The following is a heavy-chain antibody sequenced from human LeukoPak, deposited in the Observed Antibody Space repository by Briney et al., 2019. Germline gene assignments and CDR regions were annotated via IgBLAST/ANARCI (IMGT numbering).Heavy chain of an antibody. CDR2: IYSGGSR. V-gene: IGHV3-66*04. CDR3: AGLPAYYYDTSGFYFDY. Sequence: GGSLRLSCAASGFTFSSYSMNWVRQAPGKGLEWVSVIYSGGSRYYADSVKGRFTISRDNSKNTLYLQMNSLRAEDTAVYYCAGLPAYYYDTSGFYFDYRGQGTLVTVSS. D-gene: IGHD3-22*01. J-gene: IGHJ4*02. CDR1: GFTFSSYS.